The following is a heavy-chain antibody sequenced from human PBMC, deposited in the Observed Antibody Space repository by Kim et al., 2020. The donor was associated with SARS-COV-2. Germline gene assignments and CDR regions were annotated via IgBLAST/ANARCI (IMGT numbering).Heavy chain of an antibody. V-gene: IGHV3-43*02. Sequence: GGSLRLSCAASGFTFDDYAMHWVRQAPGKGLEWVSLISGDGGSTYYADSVKGRFTISRDNSKNSLYLQMNSLRTEDTALYYCAKDSRYSSGWYGHHFPAHFDYWGQGTLVTVSS. D-gene: IGHD6-19*01. CDR1: GFTFDDYA. CDR3: AKDSRYSSGWYGHHFPAHFDY. CDR2: ISGDGGST. J-gene: IGHJ4*02.